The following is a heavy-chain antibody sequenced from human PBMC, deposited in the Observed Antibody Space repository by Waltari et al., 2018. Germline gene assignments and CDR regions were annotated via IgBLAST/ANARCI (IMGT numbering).Heavy chain of an antibody. CDR3: ARWTDTMIDWFDP. CDR1: GGSISSYY. V-gene: IGHV4-59*08. D-gene: IGHD3-22*01. Sequence: QVQLQESGPGLVKPSETLSLTCTVSGGSISSYYWSWIRQPPGKGLEWIGYIYYSGSTHSNPSLKSRVPISVDTSKNQFSLKLSSVTAADTAVYYCARWTDTMIDWFDPWGQGTLVTVSS. CDR2: IYYSGST. J-gene: IGHJ5*02.